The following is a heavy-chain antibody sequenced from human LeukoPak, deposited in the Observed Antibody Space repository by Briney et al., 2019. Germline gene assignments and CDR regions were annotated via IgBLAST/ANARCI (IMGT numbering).Heavy chain of an antibody. V-gene: IGHV1-69*05. J-gene: IGHJ5*02. D-gene: IGHD5-24*01. Sequence: SVKVSCKASGGTFSSYAISWVRQAPGQGLEWMGRIIPIFGTANYAQKFQGRVTITTDESTSTAYMELSSLRYDDTAVYYCVRDGFGEGYNSRWFDPWGQGTLVTVST. CDR1: GGTFSSYA. CDR3: VRDGFGEGYNSRWFDP. CDR2: IIPIFGTA.